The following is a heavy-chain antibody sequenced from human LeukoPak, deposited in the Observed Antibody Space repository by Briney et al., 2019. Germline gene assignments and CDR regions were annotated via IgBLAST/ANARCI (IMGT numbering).Heavy chain of an antibody. CDR2: ISSSGSTI. D-gene: IGHD3-10*01. CDR3: ARSAWFGELIDY. Sequence: TGGSLRLSCAASGFTFSSYEMNWVRQAPGKGLEWVSYISSSGSTIYYADSVKGRFTISRDNAKNSLYLQMNSLRAEDTAVYYCARSAWFGELIDYWGQGTLVTVSS. V-gene: IGHV3-48*03. J-gene: IGHJ4*02. CDR1: GFTFSSYE.